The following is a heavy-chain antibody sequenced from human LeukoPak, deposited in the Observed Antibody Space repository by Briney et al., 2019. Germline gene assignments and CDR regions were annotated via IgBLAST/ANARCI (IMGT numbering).Heavy chain of an antibody. V-gene: IGHV4-39*01. D-gene: IGHD3-22*01. CDR1: GGSISSSSYC. J-gene: IGHJ4*02. CDR2: IYYSGST. Sequence: SETLSLTCTVSGGSISSSSYCWGWIRQPPGKGLEWIGSIYYSGSTYYNPSLKSRVTISVDTSKNQFSLKLSSVTAADTAVYYCARRWDYDSPVDWGQGTLVTVSS. CDR3: ARRWDYDSPVD.